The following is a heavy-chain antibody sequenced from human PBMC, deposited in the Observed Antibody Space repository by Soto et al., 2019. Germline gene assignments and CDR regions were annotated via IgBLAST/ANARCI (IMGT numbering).Heavy chain of an antibody. V-gene: IGHV1-3*01. CDR3: ARGKLRSDAFDI. CDR1: GYTFTSYA. CDR2: INAGNGNT. J-gene: IGHJ3*02. Sequence: QVQLVQSGAEVEKPGASVKVSCKASGYTFTSYAMHWVRQAPGQRLEWMGWINAGNGNTKYSQKFQGRVTITRDTSASTAYMELSSLRSEDTAVYYCARGKLRSDAFDIWGQGTMVTVSS. D-gene: IGHD1-26*01.